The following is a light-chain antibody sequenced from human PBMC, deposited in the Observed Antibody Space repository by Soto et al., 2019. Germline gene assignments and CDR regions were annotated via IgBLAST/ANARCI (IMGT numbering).Light chain of an antibody. J-gene: IGLJ1*01. Sequence: QSVLTQPRSVSGSPGQSVTISCTGTSSDVGDYNLVSWYQHHPGKAPKLMIYDVSKRPSGVPDRFSGSKSGNTASLTISGLQAEYEADYYCCSYAGSYPYVFGTGTKLTVL. CDR1: SSDVGDYNL. V-gene: IGLV2-11*01. CDR2: DVS. CDR3: CSYAGSYPYV.